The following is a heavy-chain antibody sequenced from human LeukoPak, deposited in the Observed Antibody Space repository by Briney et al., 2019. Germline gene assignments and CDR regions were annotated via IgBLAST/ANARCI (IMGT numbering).Heavy chain of an antibody. CDR1: GGSISSYY. CDR3: ARESFYAFDI. Sequence: PSETLSLXCTVSGGSISSYYWSWIRRPPGKGLEWIGYIYYSGSTNYNPSLKSRVTISVDTSKNQFSLKLSSVTAADTAVYYCARESFYAFDIWGQGTMVTVSS. J-gene: IGHJ3*02. CDR2: IYYSGST. D-gene: IGHD3-16*01. V-gene: IGHV4-59*01.